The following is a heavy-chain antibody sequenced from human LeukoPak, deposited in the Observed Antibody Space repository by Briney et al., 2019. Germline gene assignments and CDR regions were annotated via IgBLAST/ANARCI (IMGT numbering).Heavy chain of an antibody. D-gene: IGHD6-19*01. CDR1: GFIFSSYA. Sequence: GGSLRLSCAASGFIFSSYALSWVRQAPGKGLEWVSATSGNGAKTYYADSVKGRFTISRDNSKNTLYLQMNSLRAEDTAVYYCAKDSGWPFDYWGQGTLVSVSS. V-gene: IGHV3-23*01. J-gene: IGHJ4*02. CDR3: AKDSGWPFDY. CDR2: TSGNGAKT.